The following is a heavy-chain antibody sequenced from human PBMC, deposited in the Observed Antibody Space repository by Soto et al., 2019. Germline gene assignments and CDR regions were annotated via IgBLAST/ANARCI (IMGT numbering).Heavy chain of an antibody. D-gene: IGHD6-6*01. Sequence: TLSLTCTVSGGSISSGGYYWSWIRQHPGKGLEWIGYIYYSGSTYYNPSLKSRVTISVDTSKNQFSLKLSSVTAADTAVYYCASSNSRPSIFDYWGQGTRVTVSS. J-gene: IGHJ4*02. CDR1: GGSISSGGYY. CDR2: IYYSGST. CDR3: ASSNSRPSIFDY. V-gene: IGHV4-31*03.